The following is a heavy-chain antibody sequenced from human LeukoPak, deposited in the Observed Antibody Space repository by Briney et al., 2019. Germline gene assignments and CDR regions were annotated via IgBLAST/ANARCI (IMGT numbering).Heavy chain of an antibody. CDR2: IIPILGIA. V-gene: IGHV1-69*02. J-gene: IGHJ4*02. CDR1: GGTFSSYT. Sequence: ASVKVSCKASGGTFSSYTISWVRQAPGQGLEWMGRIIPILGIANYAQKFQGRVTITADKSTSTAYMELSSLRSEDTAVYYCARVGKDYGDYGYWGQGTLVTVSS. CDR3: ARVGKDYGDYGY. D-gene: IGHD4-17*01.